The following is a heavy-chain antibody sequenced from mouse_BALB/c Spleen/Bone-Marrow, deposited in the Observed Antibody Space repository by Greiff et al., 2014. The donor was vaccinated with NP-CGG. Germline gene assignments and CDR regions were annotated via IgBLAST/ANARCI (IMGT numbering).Heavy chain of an antibody. CDR3: ARGGISVDY. Sequence: ESGAELVRPGSSVKISCKASGYAFSGYWMNWVKQRPGQGLEWIGQIYPGDGDTDYNGKFMGKATLTADKSSSTAYMQLSSLTSEDSAVYFCARGGISVDYWGQGTTLTVSS. CDR1: GYAFSGYW. J-gene: IGHJ2*01. CDR2: IYPGDGDT. V-gene: IGHV1-80*01.